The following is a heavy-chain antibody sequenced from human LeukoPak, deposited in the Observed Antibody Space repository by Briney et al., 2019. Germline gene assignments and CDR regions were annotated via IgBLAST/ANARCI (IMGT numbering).Heavy chain of an antibody. CDR1: GGAFSSYA. CDR3: ARDHRQRGTLNWFDP. J-gene: IGHJ5*02. V-gene: IGHV1-69*05. D-gene: IGHD6-25*01. Sequence: SVKVSCKASGGAFSSYAISWVRQAPGQGLEWMGGIIPIFGTANYAQKFQGRVTITTDESTSTAYMELSSPRSEDTAVYYCARDHRQRGTLNWFDPWGQGTLVTVSS. CDR2: IIPIFGTA.